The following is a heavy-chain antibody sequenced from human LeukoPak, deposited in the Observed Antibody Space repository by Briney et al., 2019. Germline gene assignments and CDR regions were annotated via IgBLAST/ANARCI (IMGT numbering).Heavy chain of an antibody. V-gene: IGHV4-39*07. CDR2: IYYSGST. Sequence: SETLSLTCTVSGGSISSSSYYWGWIRQPPGKGLEWIGSIYYSGSTYYNPSLKSRVTISVDTSKNQFSLKLSSATAADTAVYYCARGVVITFGGAADYWGQGTLVAVSS. D-gene: IGHD3-16*01. CDR1: GGSISSSSYY. CDR3: ARGVVITFGGAADY. J-gene: IGHJ4*02.